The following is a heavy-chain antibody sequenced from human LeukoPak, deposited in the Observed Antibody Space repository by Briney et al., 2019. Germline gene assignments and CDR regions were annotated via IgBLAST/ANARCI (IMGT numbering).Heavy chain of an antibody. Sequence: PSETLSPTCTVSGDSLTNFYWSWIRQPAGKGLEWIGRVYTNERTKYNPSLKSRLTMSVDTSSNQVFLRLTSVSAADTAVYYCARDVGFPARFDSWGQGILVTVSS. CDR1: GDSLTNFY. CDR2: VYTNERT. J-gene: IGHJ5*01. V-gene: IGHV4-4*07. D-gene: IGHD1-26*01. CDR3: ARDVGFPARFDS.